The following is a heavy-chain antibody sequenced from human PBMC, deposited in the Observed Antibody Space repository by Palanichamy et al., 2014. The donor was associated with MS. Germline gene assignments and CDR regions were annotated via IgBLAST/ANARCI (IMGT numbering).Heavy chain of an antibody. Sequence: QVQLQESGPGLVKPSQTPSLTCTVSGGSISSGGYYWSWIRQHPGKGLEWIGCIYDSGSTYYNPSLKSRVTISVDTSKNQFSLKLSSVTAADTAVSYCARDRDYYGMDVWGQGTTVTVSS. CDR1: GGSISSGGYY. J-gene: IGHJ6*02. CDR2: IYDSGST. V-gene: IGHV4-31*03. CDR3: ARDRDYYGMDV.